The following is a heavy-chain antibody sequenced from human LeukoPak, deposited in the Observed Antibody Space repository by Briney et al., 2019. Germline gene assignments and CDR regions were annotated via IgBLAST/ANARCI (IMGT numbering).Heavy chain of an antibody. Sequence: GGSLRLSCAASGFTFSSYSMNWVRQAPGKGLEWVSSISSSSSYIYYADSVKGRFTISRENAKNSLYLQMNSLRAGDTAVYYCARAAYSSTWYSRYFDLWGRGTLVTVSS. D-gene: IGHD6-13*01. CDR3: ARAAYSSTWYSRYFDL. CDR2: ISSSSSYI. J-gene: IGHJ2*01. V-gene: IGHV3-21*01. CDR1: GFTFSSYS.